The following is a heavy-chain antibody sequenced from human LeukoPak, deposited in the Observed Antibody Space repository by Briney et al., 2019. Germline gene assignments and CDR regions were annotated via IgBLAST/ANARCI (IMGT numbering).Heavy chain of an antibody. Sequence: SSVPVTFLGTGGSLSHYSSNWVGPPPGQGLAWMGRIIPIFGITNYAQKFQGRGTITTYKSTGTAYMELSSLRSKDTAVYYCARESDTTYYYGSSGYSSFDFWGQGPRVTVTA. CDR2: IIPIFGIT. D-gene: IGHD3-22*01. V-gene: IGHV1-69*04. J-gene: IGHJ4*02. CDR1: GGSLSHYS. CDR3: ARESDTTYYYGSSGYSSFDF.